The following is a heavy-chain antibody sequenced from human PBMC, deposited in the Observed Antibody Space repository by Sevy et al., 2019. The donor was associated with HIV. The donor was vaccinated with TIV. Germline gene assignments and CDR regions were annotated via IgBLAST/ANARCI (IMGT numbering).Heavy chain of an antibody. CDR1: GYTFTGYY. D-gene: IGHD1-7*01. CDR2: INPNSGGT. CDR3: ARERRGTTRGSVGY. Sequence: ASVKVSCKASGYTFTGYYMHWVRQAPGQGLEGMGWINPNSGGTNYAQKFQGRVTMTRDTSISTAYMELSRLRSDDTAVYYCARERRGTTRGSVGYWGQGTLVTVSS. J-gene: IGHJ4*02. V-gene: IGHV1-2*02.